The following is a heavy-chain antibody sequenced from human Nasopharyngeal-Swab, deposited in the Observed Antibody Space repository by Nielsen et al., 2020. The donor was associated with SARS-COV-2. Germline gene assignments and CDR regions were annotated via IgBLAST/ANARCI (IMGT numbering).Heavy chain of an antibody. CDR3: ARDKGIDFWSGLGVSGMDV. Sequence: GESLKISCAASGFTFSSYEMNWVRQAPGKGLEWVSYISSSGSTIYYADSVKGRFTISRDNAKNSLYLQMNSLRAEDTAVYYCARDKGIDFWSGLGVSGMDVWGQGTTVTVSS. D-gene: IGHD3-3*01. CDR1: GFTFSSYE. CDR2: ISSSGSTI. V-gene: IGHV3-48*03. J-gene: IGHJ6*02.